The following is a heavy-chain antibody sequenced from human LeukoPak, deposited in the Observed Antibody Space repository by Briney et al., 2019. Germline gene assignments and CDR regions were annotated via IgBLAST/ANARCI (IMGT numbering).Heavy chain of an antibody. CDR2: INPSSGGT. CDR1: GYTFTGYY. V-gene: IGHV1-2*02. CDR3: ARIAQD. Sequence: ASVKVSCKASGYTFTGYYMHWVRQAPGQGLEWMGWINPSSGGTHYAQKFQGRVTLTTDTSIRTGYMELNRLTSDDMAVYYCARIAQDWGQGTLVTVSS. J-gene: IGHJ4*02.